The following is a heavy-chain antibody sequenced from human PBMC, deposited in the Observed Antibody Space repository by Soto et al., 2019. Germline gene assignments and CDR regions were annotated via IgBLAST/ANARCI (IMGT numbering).Heavy chain of an antibody. D-gene: IGHD3-3*02. CDR1: GFTFSSYG. CDR2: IWYDGSNK. J-gene: IGHJ6*02. Sequence: QVQLVESGGGVVQPGRSLRLSCAASGFTFSSYGMHWVRQAPGKGLEWVAVIWYDGSNKYYADSVKGRFTISRDNSKNTLYLQMNSLRAEDTAVYYCARSHLHRHFWSGYYSPHYYGMNVWGQGTTVTVSS. V-gene: IGHV3-33*01. CDR3: ARSHLHRHFWSGYYSPHYYGMNV.